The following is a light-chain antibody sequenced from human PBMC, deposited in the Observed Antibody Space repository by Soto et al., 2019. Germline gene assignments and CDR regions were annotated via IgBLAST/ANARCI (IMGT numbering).Light chain of an antibody. V-gene: IGLV1-51*01. J-gene: IGLJ3*02. CDR1: WSSIGNYD. Sequence: QSVLTQPPSVSAAPGQKVTISCSGSWSSIGNYDTSWYQQLPGTAPKLLIYGNDKRPTGIPDRFSASKSGTSATLDITGLQTGDEADYYCGTWDSSLSGGHWVFGGGTKLTVL. CDR2: GND. CDR3: GTWDSSLSGGHWV.